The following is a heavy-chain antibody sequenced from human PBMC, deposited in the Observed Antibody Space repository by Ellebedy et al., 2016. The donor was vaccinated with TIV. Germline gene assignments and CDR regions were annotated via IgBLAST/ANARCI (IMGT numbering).Heavy chain of an antibody. CDR3: AKGRGGGSDSSAPRYYFDY. CDR2: ISNTGSRT. D-gene: IGHD3-22*01. Sequence: PGGSLRLSCATSGFTFSPYAMVWVRQAPGKGLEWVSTISNTGSRTYYADSVEGRFIISRDNSKKTLYLQMNSLRAEDTAVYYCAKGRGGGSDSSAPRYYFDYWGLGTLVTVSS. CDR1: GFTFSPYA. V-gene: IGHV3-23*01. J-gene: IGHJ4*02.